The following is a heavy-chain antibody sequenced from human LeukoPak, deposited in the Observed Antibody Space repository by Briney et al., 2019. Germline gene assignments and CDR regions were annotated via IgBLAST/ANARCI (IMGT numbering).Heavy chain of an antibody. D-gene: IGHD5-12*01. Sequence: GGSLRLSCAASGFTFTNYWMHWVRQAPGKGLEWVANIKQDGSKKSYVDSVKGRFTISRDNAKNSLYLQMNSLRAEDTAIYYCTRVGYIDEGIDYWGQGTLVTVSS. CDR3: TRVGYIDEGIDY. J-gene: IGHJ4*02. CDR1: GFTFTNYW. CDR2: IKQDGSKK. V-gene: IGHV3-7*04.